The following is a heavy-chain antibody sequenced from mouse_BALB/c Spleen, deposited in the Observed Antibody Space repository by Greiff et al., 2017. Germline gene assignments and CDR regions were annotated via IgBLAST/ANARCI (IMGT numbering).Heavy chain of an antibody. V-gene: IGHV5-17*02. D-gene: IGHD4-1*01. CDR1: GFTFSSFG. CDR2: ISSGSSTI. Sequence: EVMLVESGGGLVQPGGSRKLSCAASGFTFSSFGMHWVRQAPEKGLEWVAYISSGSSTIYYADTVKGRFTISRDNPKNTLFLQMTSLRSEDTAMYYCARSVNTGTDYYAMDYWGQGTSVTVSS. CDR3: ARSVNTGTDYYAMDY. J-gene: IGHJ4*01.